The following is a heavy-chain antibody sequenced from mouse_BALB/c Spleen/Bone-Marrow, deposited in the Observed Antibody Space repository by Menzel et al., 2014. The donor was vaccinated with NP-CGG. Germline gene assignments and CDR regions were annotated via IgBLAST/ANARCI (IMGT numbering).Heavy chain of an antibody. Sequence: VQGVESGAELAKPGASVKMSCKASGYTFTSYWMHWVKQRPGQGLEWIGYINPSTGYTEYNQKFKDKATLTADKSSSTAYMQLSSLTSEDSAVYYCARYYRYDGFAYWGQGTLVTVSA. J-gene: IGHJ3*01. V-gene: IGHV1-7*01. D-gene: IGHD2-14*01. CDR3: ARYYRYDGFAY. CDR2: INPSTGYT. CDR1: GYTFTSYW.